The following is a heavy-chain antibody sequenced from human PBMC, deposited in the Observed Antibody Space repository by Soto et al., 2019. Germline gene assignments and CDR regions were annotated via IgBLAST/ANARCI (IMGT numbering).Heavy chain of an antibody. V-gene: IGHV2-26*01. CDR3: ARIGYYDSSGYYEYYFDY. CDR2: IFSNDEK. CDR1: GFSLSNARMG. J-gene: IGHJ4*02. Sequence: QVTLKESGPVLVKPTKTLTLTCTVSGFSLSNARMGVSWIRQPPGKALEWLAHIFSNDEKSYSTSLKSRLTISKDTSKSQVVLTMTNMDPVDTATYYCARIGYYDSSGYYEYYFDYWGQGTLVTVSS. D-gene: IGHD3-22*01.